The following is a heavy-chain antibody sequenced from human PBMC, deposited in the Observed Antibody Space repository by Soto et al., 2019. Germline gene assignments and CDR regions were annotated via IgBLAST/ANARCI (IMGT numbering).Heavy chain of an antibody. D-gene: IGHD1-7*01. CDR2: IYTSGST. V-gene: IGHV4-4*07. J-gene: IGHJ3*02. Sequence: SETLSLTCTVSGGSISSYYWSWIRQPAGKGLEWIGRIYTSGSTNYNPSLKSRVTMSVDTSKNQFSLKLSSVTAADTAVYYCASRLYFITGTTDDAFDIWGQGTMVTVSS. CDR3: ASRLYFITGTTDDAFDI. CDR1: GGSISSYY.